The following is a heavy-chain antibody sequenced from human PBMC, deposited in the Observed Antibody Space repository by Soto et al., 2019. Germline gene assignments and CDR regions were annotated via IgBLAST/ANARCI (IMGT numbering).Heavy chain of an antibody. CDR1: GGSRSGYY. J-gene: IGHJ5*02. Sequence: SETLSLTCAVYGGSRSGYYWSWIRQPPGKGLEWIGEINHSGTTNYNPSLKSRVTISVDTSKNQFSLKLNSVTAADTAVYYCARTNWFDPWGQGTLVTVSS. CDR2: INHSGTT. V-gene: IGHV4-34*01. CDR3: ARTNWFDP.